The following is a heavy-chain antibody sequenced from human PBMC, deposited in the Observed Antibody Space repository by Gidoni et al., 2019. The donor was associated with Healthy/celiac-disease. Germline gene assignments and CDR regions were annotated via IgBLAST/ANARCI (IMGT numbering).Heavy chain of an antibody. J-gene: IGHJ4*02. CDR1: GGTCSRFA. D-gene: IGHD6-6*01. CDR3: AFLPSSIAARLEDY. Sequence: QVQLVQSGAEGKKPGSSVKVSCKASGGTCSRFARRWVRQAPVQGLALMGGILPIFCIANYAHKCQCRVTITADKSTSTAYMELSSLRSEDTAVYYCAFLPSSIAARLEDYWGQGTLVTVSS. CDR2: ILPIFCIA. V-gene: IGHV1-69*17.